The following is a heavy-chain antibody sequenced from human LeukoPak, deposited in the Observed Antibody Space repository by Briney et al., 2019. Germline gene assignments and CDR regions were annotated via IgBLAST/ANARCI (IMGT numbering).Heavy chain of an antibody. V-gene: IGHV3-64D*09. CDR1: GFTFGSHA. J-gene: IGHJ4*02. CDR2: ISSNGGNT. D-gene: IGHD6-13*01. Sequence: GGSLRLSCSASGFTFGSHAMHWVRQAPGEGLEYVSAISSNGGNTYYTDSVRGRFTISRDNSKNTLYLQMSRLRAEDTAVYYCVKDPYSNNWYYFDSWGQGTLVTVSS. CDR3: VKDPYSNNWYYFDS.